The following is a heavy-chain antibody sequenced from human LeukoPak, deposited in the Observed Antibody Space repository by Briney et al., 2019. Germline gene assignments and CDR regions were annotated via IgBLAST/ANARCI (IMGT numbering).Heavy chain of an antibody. D-gene: IGHD3-10*01. Sequence: SETLSLTCTVSGGSISSYYWSWIRQPPGKGLEWIGYIYYSGSTNYNPSLKSRVTISVDKSKNQFSLKLSSVTAADTAVYYCARAFITMVRARWFDPWGQGTLVTVSS. CDR3: ARAFITMVRARWFDP. V-gene: IGHV4-59*12. CDR2: IYYSGST. J-gene: IGHJ5*02. CDR1: GGSISSYY.